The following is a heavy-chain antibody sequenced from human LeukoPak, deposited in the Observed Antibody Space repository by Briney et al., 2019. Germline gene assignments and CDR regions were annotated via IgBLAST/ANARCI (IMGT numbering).Heavy chain of an antibody. D-gene: IGHD1-14*01. CDR1: GGSINGFY. CDR3: ARRSPITLGGDAYDI. J-gene: IGHJ3*02. V-gene: IGHV4-4*07. Sequence: SETLSLTCTVSGGSINGFYWSWIRQPAGKGLEWIGRIFTSGSTAYNPSLQSRLTMSIDMSKDQFSLRLTSVTAADTAVYYCARRSPITLGGDAYDIWGQGTLVTVSS. CDR2: IFTSGST.